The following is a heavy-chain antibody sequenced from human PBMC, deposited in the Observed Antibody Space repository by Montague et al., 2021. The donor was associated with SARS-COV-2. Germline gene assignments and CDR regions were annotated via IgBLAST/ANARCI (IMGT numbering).Heavy chain of an antibody. D-gene: IGHD4-17*01. CDR1: GDSVSSNNAA. Sequence: CAISGDSVSSNNAAWNWIRQSPSRGLEWLGRTYYRSKWHNDYAVSVKSRIPINPDTSKNQFSLQLKSVTPEDTAVYYCARDWVTTMPHMDDWGQGSMVIVSS. CDR3: ARDWVTTMPHMDD. CDR2: TYYRSKWHN. V-gene: IGHV6-1*01. J-gene: IGHJ4*02.